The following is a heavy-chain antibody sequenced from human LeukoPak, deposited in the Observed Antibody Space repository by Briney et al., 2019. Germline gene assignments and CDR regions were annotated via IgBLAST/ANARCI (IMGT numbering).Heavy chain of an antibody. CDR3: ARDQEGFDY. Sequence: ASVTVSCTASGYTFTNNYLHWVRQAPGQGLEWMGMIYPRDGSTSYAQNFQGRVTVTRDTSTTTVHMELRGLRSEDTAVYYCARDQEGFDYWGQGTVVTVSS. V-gene: IGHV1-46*01. CDR1: GYTFTNNY. J-gene: IGHJ4*02. CDR2: IYPRDGST.